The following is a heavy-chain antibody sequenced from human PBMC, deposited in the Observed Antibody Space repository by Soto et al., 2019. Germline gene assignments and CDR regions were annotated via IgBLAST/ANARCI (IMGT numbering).Heavy chain of an antibody. V-gene: IGHV1-18*01. D-gene: IGHD3-22*01. Sequence: ASVKVSCKASGYTFTSCGISWVRQAPGQGLEWMGWISAYNGNTNYAQKLQGRVTMTTDTSTSTAYMELRSLRSDDTAVYYCARGRVVVTSGGAFDIWGQGTMVTVSS. CDR3: ARGRVVVTSGGAFDI. CDR1: GYTFTSCG. CDR2: ISAYNGNT. J-gene: IGHJ3*02.